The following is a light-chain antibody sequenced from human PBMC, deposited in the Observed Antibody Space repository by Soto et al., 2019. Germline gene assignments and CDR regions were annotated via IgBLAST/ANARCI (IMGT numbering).Light chain of an antibody. V-gene: IGKV3-15*01. Sequence: EIVMTQSPATLSVSPGERVSLSCRASQSVSNKLAWYQQKYGQAPRLLIYGASRRATGILARFSGNGSVTEFTLTIGGLQSEDFAVYYCQQYSNWPQTFGQGTKVDI. CDR3: QQYSNWPQT. J-gene: IGKJ1*01. CDR1: QSVSNK. CDR2: GAS.